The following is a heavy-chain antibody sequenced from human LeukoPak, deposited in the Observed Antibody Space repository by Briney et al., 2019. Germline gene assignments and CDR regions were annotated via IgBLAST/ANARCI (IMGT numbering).Heavy chain of an antibody. V-gene: IGHV3-7*03. CDR1: GFTFRSYW. J-gene: IGHJ4*02. CDR3: ARDHNYGSDY. Sequence: GGSLRLSCAASGFTFRSYWMSWVRQAPGKELEWVANIKEDGSEKYYVDSAKGRFTISRDSAKNSLYLQMNSLRVEDTAVYYCARDHNYGSDYWGQGTLVTVSS. D-gene: IGHD5-18*01. CDR2: IKEDGSEK.